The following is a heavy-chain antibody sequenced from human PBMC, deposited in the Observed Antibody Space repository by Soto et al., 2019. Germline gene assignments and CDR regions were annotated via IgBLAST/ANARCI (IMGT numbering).Heavy chain of an antibody. Sequence: SETLSLTCTVSGGSISSYYWSWIRQPPGKGLEWIGYIYYSGNTNCNPSFKGRVTISVDTSKNQFSLKLSSVNAADTAVYYCVIDASNWNDGNYYYYGMDVWGQGTTVTVSS. CDR3: VIDASNWNDGNYYYYGMDV. CDR1: GGSISSYY. D-gene: IGHD1-1*01. J-gene: IGHJ6*02. CDR2: IYYSGNT. V-gene: IGHV4-59*01.